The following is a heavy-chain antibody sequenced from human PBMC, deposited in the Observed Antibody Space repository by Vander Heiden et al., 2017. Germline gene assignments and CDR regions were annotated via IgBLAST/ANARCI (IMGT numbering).Heavy chain of an antibody. CDR2: ISWNSGSI. V-gene: IGHV3-9*01. CDR3: GRGHSHHLYYFDY. J-gene: IGHJ4*02. Sequence: EVQLVESGGVLAQPGRSLRLSCAASGLTFDDYAMHWVRQGPGKGLEWVSGISWNSGSIGYAYSVKGRFTISRDNAKNSLYLQMNSLSAEDTALYYGGRGHSHHLYYFDYWGQGTLVTVSS. D-gene: IGHD5-18*01. CDR1: GLTFDDYA.